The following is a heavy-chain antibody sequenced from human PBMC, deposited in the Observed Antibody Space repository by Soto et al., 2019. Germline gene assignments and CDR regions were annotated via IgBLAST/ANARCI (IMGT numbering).Heavy chain of an antibody. D-gene: IGHD2-15*01. V-gene: IGHV4-30-4*01. Sequence: PSETLSLTCSVSGDSISTVDYFWAWIRQPPGQALEYIGYIYKSATTYYNPSFESRVAISLDTSKSQFSLNVTSVTAADTAVYFCARGRYCLTGRCFPNWFDSWGQGTPVPVYS. CDR1: GDSISTVDYF. J-gene: IGHJ5*01. CDR3: ARGRYCLTGRCFPNWFDS. CDR2: IYKSATT.